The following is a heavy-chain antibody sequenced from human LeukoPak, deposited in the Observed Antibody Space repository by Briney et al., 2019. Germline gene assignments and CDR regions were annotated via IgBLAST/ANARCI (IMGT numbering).Heavy chain of an antibody. Sequence: GGSLRLSCAASGFTFSDYAMNWVRQAPGKGLEWVSYIGVGSSTQYYGDSVKGRFTISRDNSKNTLYLQMNSLRAEDTAVYYCAKVLGITMVRGEYYFDYWGQGTLVTVSS. CDR1: GFTFSDYA. CDR3: AKVLGITMVRGEYYFDY. J-gene: IGHJ4*02. CDR2: IGVGSSTQ. D-gene: IGHD3-10*01. V-gene: IGHV3-23*01.